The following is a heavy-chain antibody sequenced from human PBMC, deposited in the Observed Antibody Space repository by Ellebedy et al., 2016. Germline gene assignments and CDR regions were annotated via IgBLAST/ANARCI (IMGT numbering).Heavy chain of an antibody. CDR3: ARPSPSGSYDY. D-gene: IGHD1-26*01. J-gene: IGHJ4*02. Sequence: ASVKVSCKASGYTFTSYYMHWVRQAPGQGLEWMGIINPSGGSTSYAQKFQGRVAMTRDTSTSTVYMELSSLKSEDTAVYYCARPSPSGSYDYWGQGTLVTVSS. V-gene: IGHV1-46*01. CDR2: INPSGGST. CDR1: GYTFTSYY.